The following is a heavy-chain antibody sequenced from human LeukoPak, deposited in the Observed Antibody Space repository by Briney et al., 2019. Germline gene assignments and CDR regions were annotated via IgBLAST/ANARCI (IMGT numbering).Heavy chain of an antibody. D-gene: IGHD3-10*01. CDR2: IGHTGSIT. J-gene: IGHJ3*02. CDR3: VKESGPFGAFDI. Sequence: PGGSLRLSCAGSGFTFSSYSMNWVRQAPGKGLEWVSYIGHTGSITDYADSVKGRFTISRDNAKNSLYLQMNTLRAEDTAVYYCVKESGPFGAFDIWGQGTMVTVSS. V-gene: IGHV3-48*01. CDR1: GFTFSSYS.